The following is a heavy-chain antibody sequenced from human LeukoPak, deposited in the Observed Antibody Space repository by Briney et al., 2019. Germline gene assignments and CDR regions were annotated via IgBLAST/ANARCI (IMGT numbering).Heavy chain of an antibody. CDR1: GGSFSSGDYY. D-gene: IGHD3-22*01. CDR3: ARVLKYYDNLFDP. V-gene: IGHV4-30-4*08. Sequence: SETLSLTCTVSGGSFSSGDYYWSWIRQPPGKGLEWIGYIYYSGSTYYNPSLKSRVTISVDTSKNQFSLKLSSVTAADTAVYYCARVLKYYDNLFDPWGQGTLVTVSS. CDR2: IYYSGST. J-gene: IGHJ5*02.